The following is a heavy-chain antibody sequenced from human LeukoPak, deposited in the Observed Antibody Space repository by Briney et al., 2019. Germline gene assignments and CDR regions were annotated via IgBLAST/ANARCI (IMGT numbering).Heavy chain of an antibody. Sequence: SETLSLTCTVSGGSISSYSWSWSRQPAGKGLEWIGRIYTSGSTNYNPSLKSRVTMSVDTSKNQFSLKLSSVTAADTAVYYCASSAAAGTSGWFDPWGQGALVTVSS. CDR3: ASSAAAGTSGWFDP. CDR1: GGSISSYS. J-gene: IGHJ5*02. CDR2: IYTSGST. V-gene: IGHV4-4*07. D-gene: IGHD6-13*01.